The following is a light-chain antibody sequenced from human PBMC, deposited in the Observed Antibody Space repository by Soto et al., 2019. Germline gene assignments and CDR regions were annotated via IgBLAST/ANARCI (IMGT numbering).Light chain of an antibody. CDR1: SSDVGGYNY. J-gene: IGLJ1*01. V-gene: IGLV2-14*01. CDR2: EVT. Sequence: QSVLPQPASVSGSPGQSIAISCTGSSSDVGGYNYVSWSQQHPGNAPQLIIYEVTNRPSGVSNRFSGSKSGNTASLTISGLQAEDEADYYCSSYTSSSARVFGTGTKVTVL. CDR3: SSYTSSSARV.